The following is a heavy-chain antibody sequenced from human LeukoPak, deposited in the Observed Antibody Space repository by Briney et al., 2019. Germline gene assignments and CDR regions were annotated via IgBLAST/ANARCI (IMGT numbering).Heavy chain of an antibody. D-gene: IGHD3-10*01. CDR1: GFTFSRYS. CDR2: ISSSSSYI. Sequence: PGGSLRLSCAASGFTFSRYSMNWVRQAPGKGLEWVSCISSSSSYIYYANSVKGRFTISRDNAKNSLYLQMNSLRAEDTAVYYCARGVVRGVIKRYYYMDVWGKGTTVTISS. V-gene: IGHV3-21*04. J-gene: IGHJ6*03. CDR3: ARGVVRGVIKRYYYMDV.